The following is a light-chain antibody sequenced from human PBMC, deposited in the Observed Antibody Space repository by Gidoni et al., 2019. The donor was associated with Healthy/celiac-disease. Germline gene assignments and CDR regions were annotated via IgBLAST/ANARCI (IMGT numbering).Light chain of an antibody. Sequence: QSVLTQPPSVSAAPGQKATISCSGSSSNVGKNFVSWYQQLPGAAPQLLIYETNKRPSGIPDRFSGSRSGTSATLDITGLQTGDGADYYCATWDSSLSAAVFGTGTKVTVL. V-gene: IGLV1-51*01. CDR2: ETN. J-gene: IGLJ1*01. CDR1: SSNVGKNF. CDR3: ATWDSSLSAAV.